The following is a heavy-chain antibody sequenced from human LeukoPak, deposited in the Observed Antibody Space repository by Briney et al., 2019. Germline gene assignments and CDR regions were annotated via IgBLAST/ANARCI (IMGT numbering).Heavy chain of an antibody. D-gene: IGHD3-10*01. CDR1: GFTFSNAW. CDR3: SRQLGEPHPDGYYYYYMDV. V-gene: IGHV3-15*01. CDR2: IKSKTDGGTT. J-gene: IGHJ6*03. Sequence: NPGGSLRLSCAASGFTFSNAWMSWVRQAPGKGLEWVGRIKSKTDGGTTDYAAPVKGRFTISRDDSKNTAYLQMNSLKTEDTAVYYCSRQLGEPHPDGYYYYYMDVWGKGTTVTVSS.